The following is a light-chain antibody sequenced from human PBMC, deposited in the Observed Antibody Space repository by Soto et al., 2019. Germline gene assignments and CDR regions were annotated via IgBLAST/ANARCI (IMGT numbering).Light chain of an antibody. CDR3: QHYVSSPTT. CDR1: QSVSSSY. J-gene: IGKJ2*01. V-gene: IGKV3-20*01. CDR2: GAS. Sequence: EIVLTQSPGTLSLSPGERATLSCRASQSVSSSYLAWYQQKPGQAPRLLIYGASSRATGIPDRFGGSGSGTDFTLTISRLEPEDFAVYYCQHYVSSPTTFGQGTKLEIK.